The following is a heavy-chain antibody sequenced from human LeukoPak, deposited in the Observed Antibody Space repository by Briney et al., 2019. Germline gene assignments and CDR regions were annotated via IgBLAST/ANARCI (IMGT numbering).Heavy chain of an antibody. CDR3: ARAGYSSGWPRLCYFDY. CDR1: GYTFTGYY. D-gene: IGHD6-19*01. J-gene: IGHJ4*02. Sequence: ASVKVSCKASGYTFTGYYMHWVRQAPGQGLEWMGWINPNSGGTNYAQKFQGRVTMTRDTSISTAYMELSRLRSDDTAVYYCARAGYSSGWPRLCYFDYWGQGTLVTVSS. V-gene: IGHV1-2*02. CDR2: INPNSGGT.